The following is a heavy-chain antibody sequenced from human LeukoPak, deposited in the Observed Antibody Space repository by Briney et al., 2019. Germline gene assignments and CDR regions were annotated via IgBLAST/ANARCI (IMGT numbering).Heavy chain of an antibody. J-gene: IGHJ4*02. V-gene: IGHV3-30*18. CDR2: ISYDGSNK. D-gene: IGHD3-22*01. CDR1: GFTFSSYG. Sequence: GGSLRLSCAASGFTFSSYGMHWVRQAPGKGLEGVAVISYDGSNKYYADSVKGRFTISRDNSKNTLYLQMNSLRAEDTAVYYCAKDEYDSSGFIHWGQGTLVTVSS. CDR3: AKDEYDSSGFIH.